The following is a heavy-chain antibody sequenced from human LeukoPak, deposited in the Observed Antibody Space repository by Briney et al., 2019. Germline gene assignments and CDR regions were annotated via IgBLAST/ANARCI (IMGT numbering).Heavy chain of an antibody. Sequence: PSETLSLTCTVSGGSISSGSYYWSWIRQAAGKGLEWIGRIYTSGSTKYNPSLKSRVTISVDTSKNQFSLKLSSVTAADTAVYYCARDWVTITDDAFDIWGQGTMVTVSS. CDR1: GGSISSGSYY. CDR2: IYTSGST. D-gene: IGHD5-12*01. CDR3: ARDWVTITDDAFDI. J-gene: IGHJ3*02. V-gene: IGHV4-61*02.